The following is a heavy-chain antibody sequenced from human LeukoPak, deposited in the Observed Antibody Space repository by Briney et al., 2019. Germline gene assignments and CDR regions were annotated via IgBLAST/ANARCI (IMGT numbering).Heavy chain of an antibody. V-gene: IGHV3-30-3*01. CDR2: ISYDGSNK. Sequence: GGSLRLSCAASGFNFSSYAMHWVRQAPGKGLEWVAVISYDGSNKYYADSVKGRFTISRDNSKNTLYLQMDSLRAEDTAVYYCARENSGLYYYYYGMDVWGQGTTVTVSS. CDR1: GFNFSSYA. J-gene: IGHJ6*02. CDR3: ARENSGLYYYYYGMDV. D-gene: IGHD6-19*01.